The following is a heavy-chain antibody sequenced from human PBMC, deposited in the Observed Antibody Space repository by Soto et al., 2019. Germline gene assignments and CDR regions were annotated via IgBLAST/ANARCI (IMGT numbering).Heavy chain of an antibody. CDR2: VYYSGST. J-gene: IGHJ6*02. CDR3: ARDYYYGSGNYYYYATEV. Sequence: SEKCSVSDGSISSSRYCCCRIRQPPGKGLEWIGSVYYSGSTNYNPSLKSRVTISVDTSKNQFSLKLSSVTAADTAVYYCARDYYYGSGNYYYYATEVWGQGTTVTVSS. D-gene: IGHD3-10*01. V-gene: IGHV4-39*07. CDR1: DGSISSSRYC.